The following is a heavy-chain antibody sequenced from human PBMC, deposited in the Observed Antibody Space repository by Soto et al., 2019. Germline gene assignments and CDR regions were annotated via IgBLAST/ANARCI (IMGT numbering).Heavy chain of an antibody. CDR2: ISYDGSNK. Sequence: QVQLVESGGGVVQPGRSLRLSCAASGFTFSSYGMHWVRQAPGKGLEWVAVISYDGSNKYYADSVKGRFTISRDNSKKTLYLQMISLRAEDTAVYYCAKDAHYDFWSGYAKGYYGMDVWGQGTTVTVSS. D-gene: IGHD3-3*01. V-gene: IGHV3-30*18. CDR3: AKDAHYDFWSGYAKGYYGMDV. CDR1: GFTFSSYG. J-gene: IGHJ6*02.